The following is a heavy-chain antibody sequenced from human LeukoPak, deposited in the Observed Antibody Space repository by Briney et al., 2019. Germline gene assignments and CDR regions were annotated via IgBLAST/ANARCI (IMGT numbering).Heavy chain of an antibody. Sequence: GGSLRLACVGSGFTIHDHAMHWVWQAPGKGLEWVSGIDWNSGRIGYADSVKGRFTISRDNAKNSLYLQMNSLRAEDTALYYCGKHVLAGGLDVWGQGTTVTNSS. CDR2: IDWNSGRI. V-gene: IGHV3-9*01. CDR3: GKHVLAGGLDV. J-gene: IGHJ6*02. CDR1: GFTIHDHA.